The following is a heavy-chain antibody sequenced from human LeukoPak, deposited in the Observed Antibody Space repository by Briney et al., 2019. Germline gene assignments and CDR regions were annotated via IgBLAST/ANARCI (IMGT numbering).Heavy chain of an antibody. D-gene: IGHD3-10*01. J-gene: IGHJ5*02. CDR1: GFTFSSYT. V-gene: IGHV3-30-3*01. Sequence: PGGSLRLSCAASGFTFSSYTMHWVRQAPGKGLEWVAVIFYDAINKYYADSVKGRFTISRDNSKNTLYLQMNSLRAEDTALYYCAKASNSGYFYGSGRYENWFDAWGQGTLVTVSS. CDR2: IFYDAINK. CDR3: AKASNSGYFYGSGRYENWFDA.